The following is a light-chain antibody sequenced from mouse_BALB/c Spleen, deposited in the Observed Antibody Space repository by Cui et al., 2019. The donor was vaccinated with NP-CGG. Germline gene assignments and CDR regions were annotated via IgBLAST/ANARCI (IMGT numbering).Light chain of an antibody. J-gene: IGLJ1*01. CDR1: TGAVTTRNY. Sequence: QAVVTPESALPTSPGGTVIFTCRSSTGAVTTRNYANWVQEKPDHLFTGLIGGTNNRAPGVPVRFSGFLIGDKAALTITGAQTEDDAMYFCALWYSNHWVFGGGTKLTVL. CDR3: ALWYSNHWV. CDR2: GTN. V-gene: IGLV2*02.